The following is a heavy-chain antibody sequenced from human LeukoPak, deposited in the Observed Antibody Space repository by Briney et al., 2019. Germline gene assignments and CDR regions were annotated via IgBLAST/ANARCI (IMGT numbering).Heavy chain of an antibody. J-gene: IGHJ1*01. Sequence: PGGSLRLSCAASGFTFSDYYMSWIRQAPGKGLEWVSYISSSGSTIYYADSVKGRFTISRDNSKNTLYLQMNSLRAEDTAVYYCARSWNYNTGYFQHWGQGTLVTVSS. D-gene: IGHD1-7*01. CDR3: ARSWNYNTGYFQH. V-gene: IGHV3-11*04. CDR2: ISSSGSTI. CDR1: GFTFSDYY.